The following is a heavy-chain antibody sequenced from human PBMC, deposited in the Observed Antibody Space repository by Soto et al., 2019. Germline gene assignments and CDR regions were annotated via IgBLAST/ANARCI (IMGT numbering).Heavy chain of an antibody. D-gene: IGHD5-18*01. V-gene: IGHV1-3*01. CDR1: GFTFSDNL. CDR3: ARDIQSVGPRANDAFDV. CDR2: LNPDTGNT. J-gene: IGHJ3*01. Sequence: QVQLVQSGAELKKPGASVNISCTASGFTFSDNLINWVRQVPGQGLEWMGWLNPDTGNTRYSETLQGRVTISRHPSASIAYLELSGLENEDTDLYFSARDIQSVGPRANDAFDVWGQGTMITVSS.